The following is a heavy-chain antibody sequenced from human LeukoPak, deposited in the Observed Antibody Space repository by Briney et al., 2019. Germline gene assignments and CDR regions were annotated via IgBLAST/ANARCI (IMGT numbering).Heavy chain of an antibody. CDR1: GFTFSNSL. CDR2: ISGSGGDT. Sequence: GGSLRLSCAASGFTFSNSLMTWVRQAPGKGPEWVSAISGSGGDTYYADSVKGRFTISRDNSKNTLYLQMDSLRADDTAVYYCAKSSRYGTGWYGKIDYWGQGTLVTVSS. CDR3: AKSSRYGTGWYGKIDY. D-gene: IGHD6-19*01. V-gene: IGHV3-23*01. J-gene: IGHJ4*02.